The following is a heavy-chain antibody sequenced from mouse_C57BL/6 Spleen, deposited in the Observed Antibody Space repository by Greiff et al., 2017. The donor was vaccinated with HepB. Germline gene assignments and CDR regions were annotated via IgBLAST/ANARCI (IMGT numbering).Heavy chain of an antibody. CDR1: GYTFTSYW. CDR2: IDPSDSET. Sequence: QVQLKQPGAELVRPGSSVKLSCKASGYTFTSYWMHWVKQRPIQGLEWIGNIDPSDSETHYNQKFKDKATLTVDKSSSTAYMQLSSLTSEDSAVYYCARDRDYYASYYFDYWGQGTTLTVSS. CDR3: ARDRDYYASYYFDY. J-gene: IGHJ2*01. D-gene: IGHD1-1*01. V-gene: IGHV1-52*01.